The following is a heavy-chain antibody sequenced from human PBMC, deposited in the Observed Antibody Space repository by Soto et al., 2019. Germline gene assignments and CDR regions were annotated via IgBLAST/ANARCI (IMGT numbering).Heavy chain of an antibody. CDR3: XXXXXXXXXXXXYYFDY. Sequence: EVQLLESGGGLVQPGGSLRLSCAASGLTFSSYAMSWVRQAPGKGLEWVSAIRGSGRETYYPDSVKGRFTISRDNSKXXXXXXXXXXXXXXXXXXXXXXXXXXXXXXXXYYFDYWGQGTLVTVSS. CDR1: GLTFSSYA. CDR2: IRGSGRET. J-gene: IGHJ4*02. V-gene: IGHV3-23*01.